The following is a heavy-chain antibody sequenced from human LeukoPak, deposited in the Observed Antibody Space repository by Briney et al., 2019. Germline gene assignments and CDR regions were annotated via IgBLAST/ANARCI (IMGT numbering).Heavy chain of an antibody. CDR1: GFTFNTYA. D-gene: IGHD4-17*01. CDR3: ARAPGDYGDYGSDY. V-gene: IGHV3-23*01. CDR2: ISGSGGNT. Sequence: GGSLRLSCAASGFTFNTYAMTWVRQAPGKGLEWVSGISGSGGNTYYADSVKGRFTISRDNSKNTLYLQMNSLRAEDTAVYYCARAPGDYGDYGSDYWGQGTLVTVSS. J-gene: IGHJ4*02.